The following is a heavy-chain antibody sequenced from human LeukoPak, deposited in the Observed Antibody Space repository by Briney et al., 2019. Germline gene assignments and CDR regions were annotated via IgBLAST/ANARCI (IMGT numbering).Heavy chain of an antibody. CDR2: ISHTGST. CDR3: AGIELATTKFAH. J-gene: IGHJ4*02. Sequence: SETLSLTCAVYGGSFSAYYWSWIRQPPGKGLEWIGEISHTGSTNYNPSLKSRVTISVDSSQIQFSLKVSSVAAADTAVYYCAGIELATTKFAHWGQGTLVAVSS. D-gene: IGHD1-1*01. CDR1: GGSFSAYY. V-gene: IGHV4-34*01.